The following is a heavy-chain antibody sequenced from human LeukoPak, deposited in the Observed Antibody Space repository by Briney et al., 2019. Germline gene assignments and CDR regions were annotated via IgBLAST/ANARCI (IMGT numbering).Heavy chain of an antibody. D-gene: IGHD3-10*01. CDR2: FDPEDGET. CDR3: ATAEVRGVKIISRGDYYGMDV. Sequence: ASVKVSCKVSGYTLTELSMHWVRQAPGKGLEWMGGFDPEDGETIYAQKFQGRVTMTEDTSTDTAYMELSSLRSEDTAVYYCATAEVRGVKIISRGDYYGMDVWGQGTTVTVSS. V-gene: IGHV1-24*01. CDR1: GYTLTELS. J-gene: IGHJ6*02.